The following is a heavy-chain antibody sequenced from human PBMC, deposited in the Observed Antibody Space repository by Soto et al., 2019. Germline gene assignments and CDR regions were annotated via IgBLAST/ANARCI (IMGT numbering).Heavy chain of an antibody. Sequence: SETLSLTCTVSGGSISSGGYYWNWIRQHPGKGLEWIGYIYYSGSTNYNPSLKSRVTMSVDTSKNQFSLKLSSVTAADTAVYYCARDAREYYYDSSGYYLDWFDPWGQGTLVTVSS. D-gene: IGHD3-22*01. CDR2: IYYSGST. CDR3: ARDAREYYYDSSGYYLDWFDP. J-gene: IGHJ5*02. CDR1: GGSISSGGYY. V-gene: IGHV4-61*08.